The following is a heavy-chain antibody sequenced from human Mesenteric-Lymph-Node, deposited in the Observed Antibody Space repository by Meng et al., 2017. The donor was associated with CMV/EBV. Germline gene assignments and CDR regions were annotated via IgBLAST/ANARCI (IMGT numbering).Heavy chain of an antibody. CDR1: GDTFSNYA. J-gene: IGHJ4*02. V-gene: IGHV1-69*04. Sequence: VSCKASGDTFSNYAISWVRQAPGQGLEWMGRFSPILDIPNYAQKFQGRVTITADKSTSTAYMELSSLRSEDTAVYFCAGDGYSPFDYWGQGTLVTVSS. D-gene: IGHD5-24*01. CDR3: AGDGYSPFDY. CDR2: FSPILDIP.